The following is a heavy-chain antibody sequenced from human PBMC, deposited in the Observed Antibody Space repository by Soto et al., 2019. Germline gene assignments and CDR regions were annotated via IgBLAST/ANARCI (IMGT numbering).Heavy chain of an antibody. CDR1: GGSFSGYY. Sequence: SETLSLTCAVYGGSFSGYYWSWSRQPPGKGLEWIGEINHSGSTNYNPSLKSRVTISVDTSKNQFSLKLSSVTAADTAVYYCARGRGRNYGSGSYSPYGYYYYMDVWGKETTVTVSS. CDR2: INHSGST. D-gene: IGHD3-10*01. CDR3: ARGRGRNYGSGSYSPYGYYYYMDV. J-gene: IGHJ6*03. V-gene: IGHV4-34*01.